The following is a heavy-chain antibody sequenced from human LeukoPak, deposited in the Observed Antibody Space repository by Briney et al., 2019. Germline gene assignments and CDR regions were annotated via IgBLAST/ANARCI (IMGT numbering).Heavy chain of an antibody. CDR1: GYTFTSNG. D-gene: IGHD6-19*01. Sequence: ASVKVSCKASGYTFTSNGISWVRQAPGEGLEWMGWISANSGNTKYAQKFQGRVTMTTETSSSTAYMELRSLRSDDTAVYYCARGQWPQRSWLDPWGQGTLVTVSS. CDR3: ARGQWPQRSWLDP. CDR2: ISANSGNT. J-gene: IGHJ5*02. V-gene: IGHV1-18*01.